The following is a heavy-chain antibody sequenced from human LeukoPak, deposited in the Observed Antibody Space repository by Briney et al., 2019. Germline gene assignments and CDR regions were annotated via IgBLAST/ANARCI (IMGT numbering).Heavy chain of an antibody. CDR2: IYYSGST. J-gene: IGHJ4*02. Sequence: ASETLSLTCTVSGGSISSYYWSWIRQPPGKGLEWIGYIYYSGSTNYNPSLKSRVTISVDTSKNQFSLKLSSVTAADTAMYYCARFFPVAGTFDYWGQGTLVTVSS. D-gene: IGHD6-19*01. V-gene: IGHV4-59*01. CDR3: ARFFPVAGTFDY. CDR1: GGSISSYY.